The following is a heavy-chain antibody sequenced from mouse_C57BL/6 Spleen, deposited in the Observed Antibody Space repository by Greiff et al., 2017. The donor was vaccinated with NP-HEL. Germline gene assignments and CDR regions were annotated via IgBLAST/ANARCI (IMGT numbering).Heavy chain of an antibody. J-gene: IGHJ1*03. CDR3: ARDYYGSSYGYFDV. Sequence: SGAELARPGASVTMSCKASGYTFTSYTMHWVKQRPGQGLEWIGYINPSSGYTKYNQKFKDKATLTADKSSSTAYMQLSSLTSEDSAVYYCARDYYGSSYGYFDVWGTGTTVTVSS. CDR2: INPSSGYT. CDR1: GYTFTSYT. V-gene: IGHV1-4*01. D-gene: IGHD1-1*01.